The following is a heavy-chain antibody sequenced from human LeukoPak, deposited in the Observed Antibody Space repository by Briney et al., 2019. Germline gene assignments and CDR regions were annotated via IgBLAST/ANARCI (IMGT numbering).Heavy chain of an antibody. J-gene: IGHJ3*02. Sequence: GGTLRLSCAASGFSFRSHGMNWVRQAPGKGLEWVSGISPSGDIRYYADSVKGQFTISRDNSKNTVYLQMNSLRAEDTAIYYCAKDTFYIVLRSEVAFDIWGQGTMVTVSS. D-gene: IGHD2-8*01. V-gene: IGHV3-23*01. CDR3: AKDTFYIVLRSEVAFDI. CDR1: GFSFRSHG. CDR2: ISPSGDIR.